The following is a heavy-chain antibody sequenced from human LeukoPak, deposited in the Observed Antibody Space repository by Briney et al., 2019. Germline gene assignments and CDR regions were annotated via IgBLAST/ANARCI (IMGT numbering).Heavy chain of an antibody. CDR2: INPNIGAT. Sequence: GASVKVSCKPSGYTFTGYYLHWVRQAPGQALEWMGWINPNIGATMYAQKFQGRVTMTRDTSISTAYMELNSLRSDDTAVYYCARDRVGSGLPRPYYFENWGQGTLVTVSS. V-gene: IGHV1-2*02. D-gene: IGHD6-19*01. CDR1: GYTFTGYY. CDR3: ARDRVGSGLPRPYYFEN. J-gene: IGHJ4*02.